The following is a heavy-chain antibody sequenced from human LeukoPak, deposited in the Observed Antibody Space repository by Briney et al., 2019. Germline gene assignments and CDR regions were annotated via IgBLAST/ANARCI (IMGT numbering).Heavy chain of an antibody. V-gene: IGHV1-18*01. CDR1: GYTFTSYG. CDR3: AREQGARIDY. Sequence: GAAVKVSFKGSGYTFTSYGISWVGQAPGQGSEWMGWISAYNGNTNYTQKLQGRGTITTDTSTSTAYMELTSLRSDDTAVYYCAREQGARIDYWGQGTLVTVSS. CDR2: ISAYNGNT. J-gene: IGHJ4*02. D-gene: IGHD1-26*01.